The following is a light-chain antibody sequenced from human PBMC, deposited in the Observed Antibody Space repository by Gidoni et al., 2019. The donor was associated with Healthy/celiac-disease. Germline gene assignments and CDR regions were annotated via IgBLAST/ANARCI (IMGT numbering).Light chain of an antibody. J-gene: IGLJ2*01. CDR3: NSRDSSGNHLV. Sequence: SSSLTQDPAVSVALGQPVRITCQGDSLRSYYASWYQQKPGQAPVLVIYGKNNRPSGIPDRFSGSRSGNTASLTITGAQAEDEADYYCNSRDSSGNHLVFGGGTKLTVL. CDR1: SLRSYY. V-gene: IGLV3-19*01. CDR2: GKN.